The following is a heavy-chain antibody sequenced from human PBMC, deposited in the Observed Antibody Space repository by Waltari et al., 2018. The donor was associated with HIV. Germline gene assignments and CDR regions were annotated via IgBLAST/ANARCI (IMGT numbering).Heavy chain of an antibody. CDR2: MYIGGSTS. Sequence: EVQLVESGGGLVQPGGSLRLSCAASGFTSSSFWMHWVRQFPGKGLVWVSRMYIGGSTSSYADFAKGRFTISRDNAKNALYLQMNSLRVEDTAVYYCARAYLGGAFDIWGLGTMVTVSS. CDR1: GFTSSSFW. D-gene: IGHD7-27*01. V-gene: IGHV3-74*01. J-gene: IGHJ3*02. CDR3: ARAYLGGAFDI.